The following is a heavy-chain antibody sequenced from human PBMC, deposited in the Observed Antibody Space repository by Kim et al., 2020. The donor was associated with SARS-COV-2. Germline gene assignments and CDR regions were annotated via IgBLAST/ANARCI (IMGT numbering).Heavy chain of an antibody. V-gene: IGHV4-59*01. Sequence: SETLSLTCTVSGTSIGSNNWSWIRQPPGKVLEWIGDIDYSGSTDYNPSLKSRVTLSMDTSKDQISLRLTSVTPADTAIYYCARGTTIIVAWGQGTLVTVSS. CDR2: IDYSGST. J-gene: IGHJ5*02. D-gene: IGHD3-22*01. CDR3: ARGTTIIVA. CDR1: GTSIGSNN.